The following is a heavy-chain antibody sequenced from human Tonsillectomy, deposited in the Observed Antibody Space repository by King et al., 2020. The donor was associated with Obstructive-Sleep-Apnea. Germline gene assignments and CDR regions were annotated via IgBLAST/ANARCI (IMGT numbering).Heavy chain of an antibody. CDR2: IDPRGGSA. J-gene: IGHJ4*02. D-gene: IGHD3-3*01. V-gene: IGHV1-46*01. CDR1: GYTFTNYY. CDR3: ATEGQARRDVLQFLEWLPFN. Sequence: VQLVESGAEVKKSGASVKVSCKASGYTFTNYYIHWVRQAPGQGLQWMGIIDPRGGSASYAQEFQGRVTMTRDTSTSTVYMEVSSLRSDDTALYYFATEGQARRDVLQFLEWLPFNWGQGTLVTVSS.